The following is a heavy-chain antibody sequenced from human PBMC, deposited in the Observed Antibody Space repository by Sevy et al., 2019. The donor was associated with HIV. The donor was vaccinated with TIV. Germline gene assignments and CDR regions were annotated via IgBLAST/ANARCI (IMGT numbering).Heavy chain of an antibody. J-gene: IGHJ6*02. CDR3: ARTINYYGSGSRQKTYYYYGMDV. CDR2: ISSSSSTI. CDR1: GFTFSSYS. V-gene: IGHV3-48*02. Sequence: GGSLRLSCAASGFTFSSYSMNWVRQAPGKGLEWVSYISSSSSTIYYAASVKGRFTISRENAKNSLYLQMNSLRDEDTAVYYCARTINYYGSGSRQKTYYYYGMDVWGQGTTVTVSS. D-gene: IGHD3-10*01.